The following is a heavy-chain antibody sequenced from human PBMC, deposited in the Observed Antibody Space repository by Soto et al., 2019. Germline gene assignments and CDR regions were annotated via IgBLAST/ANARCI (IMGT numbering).Heavy chain of an antibody. Sequence: SVKISCRAAGYTVTGYFLVGVGQVPGQGLEWMGWINPNSGGTNYAQKFQGWVPLTRDTSISTAYMELSMLRSDDTAVYYCARGRALPIFGVVTKYYYYYMDVWGKGTTVTVSS. CDR1: GYTVTGYF. D-gene: IGHD3-3*01. CDR2: INPNSGGT. CDR3: ARGRALPIFGVVTKYYYYYMDV. V-gene: IGHV1-2*04. J-gene: IGHJ6*03.